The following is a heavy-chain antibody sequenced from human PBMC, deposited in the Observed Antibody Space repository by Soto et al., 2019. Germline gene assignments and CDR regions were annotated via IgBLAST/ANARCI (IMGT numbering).Heavy chain of an antibody. J-gene: IGHJ4*02. CDR3: AAGGSGSYYTTVRVLDY. D-gene: IGHD3-10*01. CDR2: IYYSGST. V-gene: IGHV4-31*03. Sequence: SETLSLTCTVSGGSISSGGYYWSWIRHHPGKGLEWIGYIYYSGSTYYNPSLKSRVTISVDTSKNQFSLKLSSVTAADTAVYYCAAGGSGSYYTTVRVLDYWGQGTLVTVSS. CDR1: GGSISSGGYY.